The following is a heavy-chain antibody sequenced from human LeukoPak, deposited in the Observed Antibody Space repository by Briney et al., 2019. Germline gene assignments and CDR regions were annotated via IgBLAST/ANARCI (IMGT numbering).Heavy chain of an antibody. J-gene: IGHJ3*01. CDR1: GASVSSYY. D-gene: IGHD6-19*01. V-gene: IGHV4-59*08. CDR3: ARSRYSSAWYTFDV. CDR2: IYYSGST. Sequence: SETLSLTCTVSGASVSSYYSSWIRQPPGKGLEWIGYIYYSGSTNYKSSLKSRVTISVDTSKNQFSLKLSSMTAADTAFYYCARSRYSSAWYTFDVWGQGTMVTVSS.